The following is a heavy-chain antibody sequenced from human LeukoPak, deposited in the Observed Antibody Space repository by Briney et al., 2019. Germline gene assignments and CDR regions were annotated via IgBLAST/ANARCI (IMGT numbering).Heavy chain of an antibody. CDR3: AKSNSHTYYYYGMDV. D-gene: IGHD2-21*01. CDR2: ISGDGGST. J-gene: IGHJ6*02. CDR1: GFTFDDYA. Sequence: PGGSLRLSCAASGFTFDDYAMHWVRQAPGKGLEWVSLISGDGGSTYYADTVKGRFTISRDNSKNSLYLQMNSLRTEDTALYYCAKSNSHTYYYYGMDVWGQGTTVTVSS. V-gene: IGHV3-43*02.